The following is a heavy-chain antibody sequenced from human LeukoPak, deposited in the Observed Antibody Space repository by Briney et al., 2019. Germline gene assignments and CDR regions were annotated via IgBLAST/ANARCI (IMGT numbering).Heavy chain of an antibody. V-gene: IGHV3-49*04. D-gene: IGHD3-22*01. CDR3: LLTLIIWRNQLTY. Sequence: GGSLRLSCTASGFTFGDYVMSWVRQAPGEGLEWVGFIRSKAYGGATEYAASVKGRFTISRDDSKSFAYLQMNSLKTEDTAVYYCLLTLIIWRNQLTYWGQGTLVTVSS. J-gene: IGHJ4*02. CDR2: IRSKAYGGAT. CDR1: GFTFGDYV.